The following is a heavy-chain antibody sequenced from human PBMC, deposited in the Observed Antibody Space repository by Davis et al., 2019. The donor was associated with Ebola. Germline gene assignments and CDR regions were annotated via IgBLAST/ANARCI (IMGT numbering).Heavy chain of an antibody. Sequence: SETLSHTCTVSGGSISSSSYYWGWIRQPPGKGLEWIGSIYYSGSTYYNPSLKSRVTISVDTSKNQFSLKLSSVTAADTAVYYCARLSMIVVVDAFDIWGQGTMVTVSS. J-gene: IGHJ3*02. V-gene: IGHV4-39*01. D-gene: IGHD3-22*01. CDR3: ARLSMIVVVDAFDI. CDR2: IYYSGST. CDR1: GGSISSSSYY.